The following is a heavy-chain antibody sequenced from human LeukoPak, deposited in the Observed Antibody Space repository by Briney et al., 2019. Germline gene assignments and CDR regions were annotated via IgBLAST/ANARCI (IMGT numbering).Heavy chain of an antibody. CDR3: ARPPSRGYSSSFEY. V-gene: IGHV5-51*01. Sequence: GESLKISCKGSGYNFPTYWSASTRHMPGKGLDGMRIIYPDESNIRYSPSFQGQVTISADKSISTAYLQWSSLKASDTAMYYCARPPSRGYSSSFEYWGQGTLVTVSS. D-gene: IGHD2-2*03. CDR2: IYPDESNI. CDR1: GYNFPTYW. J-gene: IGHJ4*02.